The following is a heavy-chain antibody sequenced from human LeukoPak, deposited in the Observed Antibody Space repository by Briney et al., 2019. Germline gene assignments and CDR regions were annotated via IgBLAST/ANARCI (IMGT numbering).Heavy chain of an antibody. CDR3: ARDGYNGYLAGFDY. Sequence: GGSLRLSCAASGFIVSSNYMSWVRQAPGKGLEWVSVIFIDGSTYYADSVKGRFTISRDNSKNTVYLQMNSLRVEDTAVYYCARDGYNGYLAGFDYWGQGTLVTVSS. CDR1: GFIVSSNY. D-gene: IGHD5-12*01. V-gene: IGHV3-53*01. J-gene: IGHJ4*02. CDR2: IFIDGST.